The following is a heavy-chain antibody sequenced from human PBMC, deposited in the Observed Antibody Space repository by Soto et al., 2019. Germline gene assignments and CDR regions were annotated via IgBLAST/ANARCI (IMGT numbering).Heavy chain of an antibody. CDR3: ARNPGRDGYNFIGY. D-gene: IGHD5-12*01. CDR1: GGSISSGGYS. CDR2: IYHSGST. J-gene: IGHJ4*02. Sequence: TLSLTCAVSGGSISSGGYSWSWIRQPPGKGLEWIGYIYHSGSTYYNPSLKSRVTISVDTSKNQFSLKLSSVTAADTAVYYCARNPGRDGYNFIGYWGQGTLVTVSS. V-gene: IGHV4-30-2*02.